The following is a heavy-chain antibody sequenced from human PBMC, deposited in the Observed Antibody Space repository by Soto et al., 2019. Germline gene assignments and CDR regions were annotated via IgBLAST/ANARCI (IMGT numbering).Heavy chain of an antibody. Sequence: GGSRRLPWAASGITLSSNALKGDRQSPGKALAWVTTMRGSGDSKYRTDSVMGRFTISRDKSTNTLYLQMNSLRAEDTAVYFCAKAGFETYSHFWFGYYFDYWGQGAPVTASS. V-gene: IGHV3-23*01. CDR1: GITLSSNA. D-gene: IGHD3-3*01. CDR3: AKAGFETYSHFWFGYYFDY. J-gene: IGHJ4*02. CDR2: MRGSGDSK.